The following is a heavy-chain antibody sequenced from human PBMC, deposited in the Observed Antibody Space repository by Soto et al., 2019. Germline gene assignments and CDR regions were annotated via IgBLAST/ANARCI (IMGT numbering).Heavy chain of an antibody. V-gene: IGHV1-69*12. J-gene: IGHJ6*02. D-gene: IGHD2-2*01. CDR2: INPIFGTA. CDR3: ARHVPTAGYSYGMDV. Sequence: QVQLVQSGAEVKKPGSSVKVSCKASGGTFSSYAISWVRQAPGQGLEWMGGINPIFGTANYAQKFQGRVTITADESTSRAYMELSSLRSEDTAVYFCARHVPTAGYSYGMDVWGQGTTVTVSS. CDR1: GGTFSSYA.